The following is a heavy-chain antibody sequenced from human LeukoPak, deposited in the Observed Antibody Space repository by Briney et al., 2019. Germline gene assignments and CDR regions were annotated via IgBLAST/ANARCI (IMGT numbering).Heavy chain of an antibody. D-gene: IGHD4-11*01. CDR2: ISSDGSTT. J-gene: IGHJ5*02. Sequence: GGSLRLSCAASGFTFSGYWMHWISHAPGKGLVWVSRISSDGSTTSYADPVKGRFTISRYNAKNTLYLQMNSLRAEDTAVYYCARRDYFDPWGQGTLVTVPS. V-gene: IGHV3-74*01. CDR1: GFTFSGYW. CDR3: ARRDYFDP.